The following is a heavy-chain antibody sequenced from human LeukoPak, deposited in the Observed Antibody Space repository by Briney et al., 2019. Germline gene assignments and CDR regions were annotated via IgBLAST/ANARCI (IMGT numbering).Heavy chain of an antibody. J-gene: IGHJ5*02. D-gene: IGHD5-18*01. CDR1: GYSFTGSY. Sequence: ASVKVSCKVSGYSFTGSYMHWVRQAPGQGLEWMGRINPNTGGTLYAQSFQGRVTMTRDTSIITDYMELTRLTSDDTAVYYCTREEDTALVTDWFDPWGQGTLVTVSS. CDR3: TREEDTALVTDWFDP. V-gene: IGHV1-2*06. CDR2: INPNTGGT.